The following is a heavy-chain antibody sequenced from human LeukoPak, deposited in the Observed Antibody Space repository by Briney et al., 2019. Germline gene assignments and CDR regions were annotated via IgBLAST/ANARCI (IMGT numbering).Heavy chain of an antibody. V-gene: IGHV5-51*01. D-gene: IGHD5-12*01. CDR3: ASRGGSTYGFEDAFDI. J-gene: IGHJ3*02. CDR1: GYSFTNYW. CDR2: IYPGDSET. Sequence: GESLKISCKGSGYSFTNYWIGWVRQMPGKGLEWMGIIYPGDSETRYSPSFRGQVTISADKSINTAYLQWSSLKASDTAMYYCASRGGSTYGFEDAFDIWGQGTMVTVSS.